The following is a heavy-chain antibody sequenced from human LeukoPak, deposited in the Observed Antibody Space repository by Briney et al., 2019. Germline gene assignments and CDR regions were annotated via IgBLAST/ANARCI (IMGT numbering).Heavy chain of an antibody. V-gene: IGHV3-66*01. CDR1: GVTVSGSY. J-gene: IGHJ4*02. Sequence: GGSLRLSCAASGVTVSGSYMSWVRQAPGKGLEWVSVIYTSGDTYYADSVKGRFTISRDSSRNTLYLQMNTLRTEDTAVYYCVRVRYSGSWFPVPNFDCWGQGTLVTVSS. CDR3: VRVRYSGSWFPVPNFDC. D-gene: IGHD1-26*01. CDR2: IYTSGDT.